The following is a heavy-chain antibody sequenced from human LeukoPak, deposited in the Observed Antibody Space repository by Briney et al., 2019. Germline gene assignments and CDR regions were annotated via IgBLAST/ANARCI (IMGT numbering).Heavy chain of an antibody. CDR2: IHTGGNT. CDR1: AFVVSSNY. Sequence: GGSLRLSCTASAFVVSSNYINWVRQAPGKGLEWVSVIHTGGNTYYAHSVKDRFSISRNKSKNTVYLQMNSMRAEDTALYYCARERDGYCGGDGYYYYGMDDWGQGTMVTVSS. J-gene: IGHJ6*02. V-gene: IGHV3-66*01. D-gene: IGHD2-21*02. CDR3: ARERDGYCGGDGYYYYGMDD.